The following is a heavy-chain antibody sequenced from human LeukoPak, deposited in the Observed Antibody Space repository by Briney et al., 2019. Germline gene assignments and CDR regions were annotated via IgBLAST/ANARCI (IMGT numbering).Heavy chain of an antibody. J-gene: IGHJ4*02. Sequence: PGGSLRLSCAASGFTFSTYPMSWVRQAPGKGLEWVSTISGSGGSTYYADSVKGRFTISRDNSKNTLYLQMNSLRAEDTTVYYCANERTQTTSFDYWGQGTLVTVSS. V-gene: IGHV3-23*01. D-gene: IGHD2/OR15-2a*01. CDR3: ANERTQTTSFDY. CDR2: ISGSGGST. CDR1: GFTFSTYP.